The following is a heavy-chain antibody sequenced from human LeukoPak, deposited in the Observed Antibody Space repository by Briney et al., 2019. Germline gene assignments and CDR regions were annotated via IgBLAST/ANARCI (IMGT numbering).Heavy chain of an antibody. Sequence: GASVKVSCKASGYTFTSYYMHWVRQAPGQGLEWMGIINPSGGSTSYAQKFQGRVTMTRDTSTSTAYMELRSLRSDDTAVYYCAREMTTVTTSAFDYWGQGTLVTVSS. V-gene: IGHV1-46*01. CDR2: INPSGGST. CDR1: GYTFTSYY. J-gene: IGHJ4*02. D-gene: IGHD4-17*01. CDR3: AREMTTVTTSAFDY.